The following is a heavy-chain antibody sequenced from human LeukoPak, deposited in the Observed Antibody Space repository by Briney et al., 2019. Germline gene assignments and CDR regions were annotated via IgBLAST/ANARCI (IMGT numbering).Heavy chain of an antibody. J-gene: IGHJ6*03. CDR2: ISGSGGST. CDR1: GFTFSSYA. D-gene: IGHD2-2*01. Sequence: GGSLRLSCAASGFTFSSYAMSWVRQAPGKGLEWVSAISGSGGSTYNADSVKGRFTISRENSKSTLHLQMNRLRAEDRAVYYCANPFSTPRSNYYIDVWGKGTTVTVSS. V-gene: IGHV3-23*01. CDR3: ANPFSTPRSNYYIDV.